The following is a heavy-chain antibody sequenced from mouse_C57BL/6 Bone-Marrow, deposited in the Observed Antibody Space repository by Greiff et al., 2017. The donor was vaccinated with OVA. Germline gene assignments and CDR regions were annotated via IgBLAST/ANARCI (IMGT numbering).Heavy chain of an antibody. J-gene: IGHJ4*01. V-gene: IGHV1-52*01. CDR1: GYTFTSYW. D-gene: IGHD2-3*01. Sequence: QVQLQQPGAELVRPGSSVKLSCKASGYTFTSYWMHWVKQRPIQGLEWIGNIDPSDSETHYNQKFKDKATLTVDKSSSTAYMQLSSLTSEDSAVYYCARSGDGYHAYTMDYWGQGTSVTVSS. CDR2: IDPSDSET. CDR3: ARSGDGYHAYTMDY.